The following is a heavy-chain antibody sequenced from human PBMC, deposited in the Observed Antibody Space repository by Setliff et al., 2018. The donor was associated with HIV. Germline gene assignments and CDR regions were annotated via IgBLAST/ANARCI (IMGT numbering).Heavy chain of an antibody. CDR2: IKQDGSEK. CDR3: ASIELAAMVPVDY. J-gene: IGHJ4*02. D-gene: IGHD5-18*01. V-gene: IGHV3-7*01. Sequence: QAGGSLRLSCAASGFTFSTYWMSWVRQAPGKGLEWVANIKQDGSEKYYVDSVKGRFTISRDNAKNSLYLQMNSLRAEDTAVYYCASIELAAMVPVDYWGQGTLVTVSS. CDR1: GFTFSTYW.